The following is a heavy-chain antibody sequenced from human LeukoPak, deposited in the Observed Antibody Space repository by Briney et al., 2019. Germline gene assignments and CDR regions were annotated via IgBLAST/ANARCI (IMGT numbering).Heavy chain of an antibody. J-gene: IGHJ6*02. V-gene: IGHV4-34*01. CDR3: ARVPLPKVVPAAGPGTGYGMDV. D-gene: IGHD2-2*01. CDR2: INHSGST. CDR1: GGSFSGYY. Sequence: SETLSLTCAVYGGSFSGYYWSWIRQPPGKGLEWIGEINHSGSTNYNPSLKSRVTISVDTSKNQFSLKLSSVTAADTAVYYCARVPLPKVVPAAGPGTGYGMDVWGQGTTVTVSS.